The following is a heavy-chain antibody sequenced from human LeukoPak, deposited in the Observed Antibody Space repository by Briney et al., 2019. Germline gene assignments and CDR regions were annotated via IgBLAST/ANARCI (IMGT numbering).Heavy chain of an antibody. CDR3: ARDISGTYYDSSGYSDY. J-gene: IGHJ4*02. CDR1: GYIFTSYY. D-gene: IGHD3-22*01. CDR2: INPSDGST. V-gene: IGHV1-46*01. Sequence: ASVKVSCKASGYIFTSYYMHWVRQAPGQGLEWMGIINPSDGSTIYAQMFQGRVTMTRDTSISTAYMELSRLRSDDTAVYYCARDISGTYYDSSGYSDYWGQGTLVTVSS.